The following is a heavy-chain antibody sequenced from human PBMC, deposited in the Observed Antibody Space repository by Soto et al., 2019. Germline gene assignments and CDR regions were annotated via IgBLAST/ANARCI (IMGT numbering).Heavy chain of an antibody. CDR3: ARLPLSVCY. CDR2: ISAYNGHT. V-gene: IGHV1-18*01. CDR1: GYTFSSYG. J-gene: IGHJ4*02. Sequence: QVQLVQSGAEVKKPGASVKVSCKASGYTFSSYGITWVRQAPGQGLEWLGWISAYNGHTNYAQKLQGRVTMTPDTSPSTTFMAQRSLRSEDTAVYYCARLPLSVCYWGQVTLVTLSS. D-gene: IGHD2-15*01.